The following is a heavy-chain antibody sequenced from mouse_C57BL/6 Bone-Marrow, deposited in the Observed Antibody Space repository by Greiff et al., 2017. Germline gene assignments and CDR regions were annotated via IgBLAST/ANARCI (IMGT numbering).Heavy chain of an antibody. CDR3: ARLEWFAY. J-gene: IGHJ3*01. CDR2: INPNNGGT. V-gene: IGHV1-26*01. Sequence: VQLQQSGPELVKPGASVKISCKASGYTFTDYYMNWVKQSHGKSLEWIGDINPNNGGTSYNQKFKGKATLTVDKSSSTAYMELRSLTSEDSAVYYCARLEWFAYWGQGTLVTVSA. CDR1: GYTFTDYY.